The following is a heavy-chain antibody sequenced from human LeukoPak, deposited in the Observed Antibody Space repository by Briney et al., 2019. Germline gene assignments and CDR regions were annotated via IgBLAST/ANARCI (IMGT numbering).Heavy chain of an antibody. CDR2: INHSGST. CDR3: ARERPRTSSWSYYYYYMDV. CDR1: GGSFSGYY. D-gene: IGHD3-10*01. V-gene: IGHV4-34*01. Sequence: SETLSLTCAVYGGSFSGYYWSWIRQPPGKGLEWIGEINHSGSTNYNPSLKSRVTISVDTSKNQFSLKLSSVTAADTAVYYCARERPRTSSWSYYYYYMDVWGKGTTVTVSS. J-gene: IGHJ6*03.